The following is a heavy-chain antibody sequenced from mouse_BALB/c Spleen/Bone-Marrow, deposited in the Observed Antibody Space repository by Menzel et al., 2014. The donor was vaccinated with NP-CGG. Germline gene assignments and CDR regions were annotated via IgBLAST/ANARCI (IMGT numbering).Heavy chain of an antibody. CDR1: GSTFSNYA. V-gene: IGHV5-6-5*01. CDR2: ISSGGST. Sequence: VQLKESGGDLVKPGASLKLSCAASGSTFSNYAMSWVRPTPEKRLVWVASISSGGSTYSPDSVKGRYTISRDNARNILYLKMSRLKSEDTAMYYCVRELYCGSICFTYWGQGTLVTVSA. CDR3: VRELYCGSICFTY. J-gene: IGHJ3*01. D-gene: IGHD1-1*01.